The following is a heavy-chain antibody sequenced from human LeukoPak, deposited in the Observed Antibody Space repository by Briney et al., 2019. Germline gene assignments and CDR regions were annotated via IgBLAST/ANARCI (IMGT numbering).Heavy chain of an antibody. V-gene: IGHV4-34*01. Sequence: PSETLSLTCAVYGGSFGAFYCSWIRQSPGKGLQWIAEVNQRVDTNYNPSVRGRVTISVETSKNQFSLKVTSRTPPDTAVHYCERRPTKSDTGYFDYWGQGTLVTVSS. CDR2: VNQRVDT. J-gene: IGHJ4*03. CDR1: GGSFGAFY. CDR3: ERRPTKSDTGYFDY. D-gene: IGHD2-21*02.